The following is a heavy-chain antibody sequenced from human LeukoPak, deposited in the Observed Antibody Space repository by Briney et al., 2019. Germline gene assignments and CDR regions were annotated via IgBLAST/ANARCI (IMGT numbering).Heavy chain of an antibody. CDR2: IYYSGST. Sequence: SETLSLTCTVSGGSISSSSYYWGWIRQPPGKGLEWIGSIYYSGSTYYNSSLKSRVTISVDTSKNQFSLKLSSVTAADTAVYYCARVIIAVAVDYWGQGTLVTVSS. J-gene: IGHJ4*02. CDR3: ARVIIAVAVDY. D-gene: IGHD6-19*01. CDR1: GGSISSSSYY. V-gene: IGHV4-39*01.